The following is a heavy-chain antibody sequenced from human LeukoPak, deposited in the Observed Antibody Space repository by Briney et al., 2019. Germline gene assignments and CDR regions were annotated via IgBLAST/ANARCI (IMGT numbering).Heavy chain of an antibody. Sequence: SETLSLTCTVSGGSISSYYWSWIRQPPGKGLEWIGYIYYSGSTNYNPSLKSRVTISVDTSKNQFSLKLSSVTAADTAVYYCARGRIQPASFDYRGQGTLVTVSS. CDR1: GGSISSYY. D-gene: IGHD5-18*01. V-gene: IGHV4-59*08. J-gene: IGHJ4*02. CDR3: ARGRIQPASFDY. CDR2: IYYSGST.